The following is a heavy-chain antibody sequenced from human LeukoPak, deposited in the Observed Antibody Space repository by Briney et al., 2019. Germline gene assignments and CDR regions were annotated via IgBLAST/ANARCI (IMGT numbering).Heavy chain of an antibody. CDR1: GFTFSSYD. Sequence: PGGSLRLSCAASGFTFSSYDMHWVRQLTGKGLEWVSAIGTAGDTYYPGSVKGRFTISRDNSKNTLYLQLNSLRVDDAAIYYCARDPRAYCGGDCYPNDAFDIWGQGTMVTVSS. D-gene: IGHD2-21*02. CDR2: IGTAGDT. CDR3: ARDPRAYCGGDCYPNDAFDI. J-gene: IGHJ3*02. V-gene: IGHV3-13*01.